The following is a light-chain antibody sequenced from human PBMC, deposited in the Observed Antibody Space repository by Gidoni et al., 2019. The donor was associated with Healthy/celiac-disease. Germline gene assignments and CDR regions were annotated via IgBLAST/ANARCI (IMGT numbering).Light chain of an antibody. V-gene: IGKV3-11*01. J-gene: IGKJ2*01. Sequence: EIVLTQSPATLSLSPGERATLSCSASQSVSSYLAWYQQKPGQAPRLLIYYASNRATGIPARFSGSGSGTDFTLTISSLAPEDFAVYYCQQRSNWPPTFGQGTKLEIK. CDR2: YAS. CDR3: QQRSNWPPT. CDR1: QSVSSY.